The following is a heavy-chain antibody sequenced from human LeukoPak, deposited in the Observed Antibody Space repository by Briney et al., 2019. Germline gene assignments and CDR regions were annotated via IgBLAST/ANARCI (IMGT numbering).Heavy chain of an antibody. D-gene: IGHD2-15*01. J-gene: IGHJ4*02. CDR2: IYSGGNT. CDR3: ARGRRHCSGGSCYSLDY. CDR1: GFTVSDNY. V-gene: IGHV3-66*01. Sequence: PGGSLRLSCAVSGFTVSDNYMTWVRQAPGKGLDWVSVIYSGGNTYYADSVKGRFTISRDNSKNTLYLQMNSLRAEDTAVYYCARGRRHCSGGSCYSLDYWGQGTLVTVSS.